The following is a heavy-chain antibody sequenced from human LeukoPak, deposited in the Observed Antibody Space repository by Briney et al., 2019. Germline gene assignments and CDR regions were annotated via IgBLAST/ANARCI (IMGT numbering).Heavy chain of an antibody. CDR1: GYTFTSYY. D-gene: IGHD2-21*02. J-gene: IGHJ4*02. CDR3: AREGEAYCSGDCSFDY. V-gene: IGHV1-46*01. CDR2: INPSGGST. Sequence: ASVNVSCKASGYTFTSYYMHWVRQAPARGLEWMGIINPSGGSTSYAQKFQGRVTMTRDTSTSTVYMELSSLRSEDTAVYYCAREGEAYCSGDCSFDYWGQGTLVTVSS.